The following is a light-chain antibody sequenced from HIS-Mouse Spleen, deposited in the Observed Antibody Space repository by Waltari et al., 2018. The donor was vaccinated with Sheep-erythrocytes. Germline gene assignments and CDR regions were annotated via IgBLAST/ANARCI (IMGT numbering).Light chain of an antibody. CDR3: QQYNSYSWT. V-gene: IGKV1-5*03. CDR1: QSISSW. CDR2: KAS. Sequence: TQSPATLSVSPGDRATLSCRASQSISSWLAWYQQKPGKAPKLLIYKASSLESGVPSRFSGSGSGTEFTLTISSLQPDDFATYYCQQYNSYSWTFGQGTKVEIK. J-gene: IGKJ1*01.